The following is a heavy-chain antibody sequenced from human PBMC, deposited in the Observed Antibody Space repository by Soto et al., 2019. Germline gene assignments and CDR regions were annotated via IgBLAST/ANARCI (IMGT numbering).Heavy chain of an antibody. CDR1: GGSVSIGYNY. CDR2: ISGSGST. Sequence: SETLSLTCTVSGGSVSIGYNYLSWIRQSPGKGLEWIGYISGSGSTGYNPSLKNRLTMSVDRSKNQFTLRLTSVTAADTAVYFCATESGSTDGYFDYWVQGTRVTVSS. D-gene: IGHD1-26*01. CDR3: ATESGSTDGYFDY. V-gene: IGHV4-30-4*01. J-gene: IGHJ4*02.